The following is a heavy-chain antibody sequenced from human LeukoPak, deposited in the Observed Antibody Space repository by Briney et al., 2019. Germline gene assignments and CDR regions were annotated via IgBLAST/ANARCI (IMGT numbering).Heavy chain of an antibody. V-gene: IGHV3-23*01. Sequence: GGSLRLSCAASGFTFTNVWMNWVRQAPGKGLEWVSSISGSGDLTYYAGSVKGRFTISRDNSKNTLYLQMNSLRAEDTAIYYCAKDRPNYYGNNGHYYRRDGDSWGQGTLVTVSS. J-gene: IGHJ5*01. CDR1: GFTFTNVW. D-gene: IGHD3-22*01. CDR2: ISGSGDLT. CDR3: AKDRPNYYGNNGHYYRRDGDS.